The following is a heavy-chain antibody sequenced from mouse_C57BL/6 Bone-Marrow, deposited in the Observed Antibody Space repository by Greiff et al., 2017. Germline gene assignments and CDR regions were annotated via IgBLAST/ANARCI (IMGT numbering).Heavy chain of an antibody. CDR3: ASRGAMDY. CDR1: GYSFTDYY. CDR2: INPNYGNT. Sequence: EVQLQESGPVLVKPGASVKMSCKASGYSFTDYYMNWVKQSNGKRLEWIGVINPNYGNTSYNQKFKGKATLTVDQSSSTAYMQLNCLTSEDSAVYYGASRGAMDYWGQGTSVTVSS. V-gene: IGHV1-39*01. J-gene: IGHJ4*01.